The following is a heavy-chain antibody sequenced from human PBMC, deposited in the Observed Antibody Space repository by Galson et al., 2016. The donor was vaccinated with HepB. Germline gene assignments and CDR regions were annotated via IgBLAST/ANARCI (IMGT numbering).Heavy chain of an antibody. J-gene: IGHJ4*02. D-gene: IGHD4-11*01. CDR2: IWFDGSNQ. Sequence: SLRLSCAASGLMFSRHGMHWVRQAPGRGLEWVALIWFDGSNQHYTDSVKGRFTISRDNSKSTLNLQMDSLRVEDTAVYYCARLTSDSRIGGYFDYWGQGALVTVSS. CDR1: GLMFSRHG. CDR3: ARLTSDSRIGGYFDY. V-gene: IGHV3-33*08.